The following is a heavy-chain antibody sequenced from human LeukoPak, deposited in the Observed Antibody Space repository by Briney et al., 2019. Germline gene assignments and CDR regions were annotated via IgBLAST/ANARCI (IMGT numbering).Heavy chain of an antibody. CDR2: INHSGST. CDR1: GGSFSGYY. V-gene: IGHV4-34*01. CDR3: ARGRAGSYYYDSSGYYSLDY. D-gene: IGHD3-22*01. J-gene: IGHJ4*02. Sequence: SETLSLTCAVYGGSFSGYYWSWIRQPPGKGLEWIGEINHSGSTNYNPSLKSRVTISVDTSKNQFPLKLSSVTAADTAVYYCARGRAGSYYYDSSGYYSLDYWGQGTLVTVSS.